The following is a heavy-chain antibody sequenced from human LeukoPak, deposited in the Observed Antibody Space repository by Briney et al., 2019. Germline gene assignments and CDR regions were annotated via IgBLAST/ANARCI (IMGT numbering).Heavy chain of an antibody. CDR3: ARQIYYMDV. CDR2: IYYSGST. J-gene: IGHJ6*03. V-gene: IGHV4-59*01. CDR1: GGSISNYY. Sequence: PSETLSLTCTVSGGSISNYYWSWIRQPPGKGLEWIGYIYYSGSTNYNPSLKSRVTISLDTSKNQFSLKLSSVTAADTAVYYCARQIYYMDVWGKGTTVTVS.